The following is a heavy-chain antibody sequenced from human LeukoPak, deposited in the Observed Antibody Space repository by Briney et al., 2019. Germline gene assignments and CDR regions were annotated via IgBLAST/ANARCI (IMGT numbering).Heavy chain of an antibody. J-gene: IGHJ6*02. CDR3: AKDQGIAAAGTAGMDV. V-gene: IGHV3-23*01. Sequence: PGGSLRLSCAASGFTFSSYAMSWVRQAPGKGLEWVSAISGSGGSTYYADSVKGRFTISRDNSKNTLYLQMNSLRAEDTAVYYCAKDQGIAAAGTAGMDVWGQGTTVTVSS. CDR2: ISGSGGST. D-gene: IGHD6-13*01. CDR1: GFTFSSYA.